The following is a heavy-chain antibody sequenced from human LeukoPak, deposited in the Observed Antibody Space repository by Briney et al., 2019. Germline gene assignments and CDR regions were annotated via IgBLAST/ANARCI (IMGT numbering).Heavy chain of an antibody. D-gene: IGHD6-6*01. CDR3: ARVAWGSSSSPFDY. V-gene: IGHV4-59*01. CDR2: IYYSGST. Sequence: PSETLSLTCTVSGGSISSYYWSWIRQPPGKGLEWIGYIYYSGSTNYNPSLKSRVTISVDTSKNQFSLKLSSVTAADTAVYYCARVAWGSSSSPFDYWGQGTLVTVSS. J-gene: IGHJ4*02. CDR1: GGSISSYY.